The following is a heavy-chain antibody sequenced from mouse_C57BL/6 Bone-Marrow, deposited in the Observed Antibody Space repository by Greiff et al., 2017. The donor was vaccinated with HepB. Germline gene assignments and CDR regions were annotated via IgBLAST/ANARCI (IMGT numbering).Heavy chain of an antibody. J-gene: IGHJ1*03. V-gene: IGHV1-55*01. CDR2: IYPGSGST. CDR3: ASDYYGSSYCWYFDV. CDR1: GYTFTSYW. D-gene: IGHD1-1*01. Sequence: QVQLQQPGAELVKPGASVKMSSKASGYTFTSYWITWVKQRPGQGLEWIGDIYPGSGSTNYNEKFKSKATLTVDTSSSTAYMQLSSLTSEDSAVYYCASDYYGSSYCWYFDVWGTGTTVTVSS.